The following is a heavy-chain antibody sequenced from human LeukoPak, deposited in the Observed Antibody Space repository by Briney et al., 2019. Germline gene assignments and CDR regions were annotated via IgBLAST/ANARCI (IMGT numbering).Heavy chain of an antibody. Sequence: GGSLRLSCAASGFTFSSYAMNWVRQAPGEGLECVSVVSASGDRTYYADSVKGRFTISRDDSKKTVDLQMNSLRAEDTAVYYCAKEQSSSGFFDYWGQGTLVTVSS. CDR3: AKEQSSSGFFDY. D-gene: IGHD6-6*01. V-gene: IGHV3-23*01. CDR1: GFTFSSYA. CDR2: VSASGDRT. J-gene: IGHJ4*02.